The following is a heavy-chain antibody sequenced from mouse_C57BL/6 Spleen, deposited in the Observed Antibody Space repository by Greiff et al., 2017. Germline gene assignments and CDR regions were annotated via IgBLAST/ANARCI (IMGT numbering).Heavy chain of an antibody. D-gene: IGHD1-1*01. CDR3: ARGHYGSSPYYAMDY. CDR1: GYTFTSYW. Sequence: QVQLQQPGAELVRPGSSVKLSCKASGYTFTSYWMDWVKRRPGQGLEWIGNIYPSDSETHYNQKFKDKATLTVDKSSSTAYMQLSSLTSEDSAVYYCARGHYGSSPYYAMDYWGQGTSVTVSS. V-gene: IGHV1-61*01. CDR2: IYPSDSET. J-gene: IGHJ4*01.